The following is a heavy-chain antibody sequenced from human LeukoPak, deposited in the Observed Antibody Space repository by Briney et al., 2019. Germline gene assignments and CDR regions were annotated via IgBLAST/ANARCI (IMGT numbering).Heavy chain of an antibody. D-gene: IGHD3-22*01. CDR1: GFTFGTYA. Sequence: GGSLGLSCAASGFTFGTYAMSWVRQAPGKGLEWVSAISSSGGNTYYADSVKGRFTISRDNSKNTLYLQINSLRAEDTALYYCAKDRIPTSGWESDYWGQGTLVTVSS. CDR3: AKDRIPTSGWESDY. J-gene: IGHJ4*02. CDR2: ISSSGGNT. V-gene: IGHV3-23*01.